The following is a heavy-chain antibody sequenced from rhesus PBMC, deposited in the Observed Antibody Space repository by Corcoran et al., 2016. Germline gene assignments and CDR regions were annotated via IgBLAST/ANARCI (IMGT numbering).Heavy chain of an antibody. J-gene: IGHJ4*01. V-gene: IGHV4-127*01. CDR2: ISGTSGSN. Sequence: QVQLQESGPGLVKPSETLSLTCAVSGYSISSGYGWSWRRQPPGKGMEWIGDISGTSGSNNYSPSLKNRVTISKDTSKNQFSLKLGSETAADTAMYYCARTLSLDYWGQGVLVTVSS. CDR1: GYSISSGYG. CDR3: ARTLSLDY.